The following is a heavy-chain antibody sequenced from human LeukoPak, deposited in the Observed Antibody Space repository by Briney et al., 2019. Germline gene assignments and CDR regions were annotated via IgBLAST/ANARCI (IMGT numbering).Heavy chain of an antibody. CDR3: ARDPSRGLYYFDH. Sequence: GGSLRLSCAASGLIVRSNYMSWVRQAPGKGLEWVSVIYSGGSIYYTDSVKGRFTISRDNSKNTLYLQMNRLRAEDTAVYYCARDPSRGLYYFDHWGQGTLVTVSS. CDR1: GLIVRSNY. V-gene: IGHV3-53*01. CDR2: IYSGGSI. D-gene: IGHD3/OR15-3a*01. J-gene: IGHJ4*02.